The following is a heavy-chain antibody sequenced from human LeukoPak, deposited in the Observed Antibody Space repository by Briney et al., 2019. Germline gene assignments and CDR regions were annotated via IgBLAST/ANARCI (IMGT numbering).Heavy chain of an antibody. D-gene: IGHD6-19*01. CDR3: ARDPSAPGYSSGSFDY. V-gene: IGHV3-23*01. J-gene: IGHJ4*02. CDR2: ISSSGDIT. Sequence: QSGGSLRLSCAASGFTFSISAMNWVRQAPGKGLEWVSSISSSGDITYYADSVKGRFTVSRDNAKNSLYLQMNSLRAEDTAVYYCARDPSAPGYSSGSFDYWGQGTLVTVSS. CDR1: GFTFSISA.